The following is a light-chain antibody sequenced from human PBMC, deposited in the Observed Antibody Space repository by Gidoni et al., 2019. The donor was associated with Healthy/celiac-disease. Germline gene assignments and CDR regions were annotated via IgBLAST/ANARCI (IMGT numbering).Light chain of an antibody. CDR2: DAS. J-gene: IGKJ1*01. CDR3: QQRSNWPPWT. V-gene: IGKV3-11*01. CDR1: QSVSSY. Sequence: EIVLTQSPATLSLSPGERATLPCRASQSVSSYLTWYQQQPGQAPSLLIYDASNKATGIPARFSGSGSGTDFTLSISSLEPEDFAVYYCQQRSNWPPWTFGQGTQVEIK.